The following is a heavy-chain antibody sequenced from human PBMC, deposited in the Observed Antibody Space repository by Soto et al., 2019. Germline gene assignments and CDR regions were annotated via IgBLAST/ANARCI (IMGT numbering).Heavy chain of an antibody. V-gene: IGHV3-30*18. J-gene: IGHJ6*02. CDR1: GFTFSSYG. D-gene: IGHD4-17*01. CDR3: AKDTTVPPDYGMDV. Sequence: PGGSLRLSCAASGFTFSSYGMHWVRQAPGKGLERVAVISYDGSNKYYADSVKGRFTISRDNSKNTLYLQMNSLRAEDTAVYYCAKDTTVPPDYGMDVWGQGTTVTVSS. CDR2: ISYDGSNK.